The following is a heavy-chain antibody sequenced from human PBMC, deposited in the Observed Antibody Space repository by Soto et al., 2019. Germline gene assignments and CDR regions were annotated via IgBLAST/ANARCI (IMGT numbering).Heavy chain of an antibody. D-gene: IGHD6-19*01. Sequence: GGSLRLSCAASGFTFSNAWMSWVRQAPGKGLEWVGRIKGKTDGGTTDYAAPVKGRFTISRDDSKNTLYLQMNSLKTEDTAVYYCTTDGGYSSGWYEAFDIWGQGTMVTVSS. CDR3: TTDGGYSSGWYEAFDI. CDR2: IKGKTDGGTT. J-gene: IGHJ3*02. V-gene: IGHV3-15*01. CDR1: GFTFSNAW.